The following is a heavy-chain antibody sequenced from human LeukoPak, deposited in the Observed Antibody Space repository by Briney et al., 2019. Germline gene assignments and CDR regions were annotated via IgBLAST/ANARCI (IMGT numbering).Heavy chain of an antibody. CDR2: TYYSGST. CDR1: GGSISSSSYY. V-gene: IGHV4-39*07. D-gene: IGHD5-18*01. Sequence: SETLSLTCTVSGGSISSSSYYWGWIRQPPGKGLEWIGSTYYSGSTYYNPSLKSRVTISVDTSKNQFSLKLSSVTAADTAVYYCARVGFRGLPMAGWGQGTLVTVSS. CDR3: ARVGFRGLPMAG. J-gene: IGHJ4*02.